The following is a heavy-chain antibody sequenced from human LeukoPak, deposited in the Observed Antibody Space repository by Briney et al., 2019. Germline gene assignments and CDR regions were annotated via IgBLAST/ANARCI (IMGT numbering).Heavy chain of an antibody. D-gene: IGHD2-21*01. V-gene: IGHV3-15*01. J-gene: IGHJ4*02. Sequence: PGGSLRLSCAASGLTVNNAWISWVRQPPGKWLEWVGRIKSKTNGGTRDYAARVKGRFTISRDDSKNTLYLQMNSLKAEDTAVYYCNSVAGGYWGKGTLVTVSS. CDR3: NSVAGGY. CDR1: GLTVNNAW. CDR2: IKSKTNGGTR.